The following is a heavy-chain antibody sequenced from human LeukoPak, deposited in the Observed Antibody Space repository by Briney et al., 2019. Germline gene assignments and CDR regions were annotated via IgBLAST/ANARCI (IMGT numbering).Heavy chain of an antibody. J-gene: IGHJ4*02. CDR2: IYYSGST. CDR3: AGYCSGGSCRQFYFDY. Sequence: SQTLSLTCTVSGGSISSGGYYWSWIRQHPGKGLEWIGYIYYSGSTYYHPSLESRVTISVDTSKNQFSLKLSSVTAADTAVYYCAGYCSGGSCRQFYFDYWGQGTLVTVSS. CDR1: GGSISSGGYY. D-gene: IGHD2-15*01. V-gene: IGHV4-31*03.